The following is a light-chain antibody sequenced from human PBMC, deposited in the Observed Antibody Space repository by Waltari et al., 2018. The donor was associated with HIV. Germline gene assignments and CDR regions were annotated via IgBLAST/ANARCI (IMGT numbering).Light chain of an antibody. CDR1: SSDVGGYNY. CDR2: DIS. J-gene: IGLJ3*02. V-gene: IGLV2-11*01. Sequence: QSAQTQPRSVSGSPGQSVTISCTGTSSDVGGYNYVSWYQQHPGKAPKLMIYDISKRPAGVPDRFSGSKSGNTASLTISGLQAEDEADYYCCSYAGSYTFGVFGGGTKLTVL. CDR3: CSYAGSYTFGV.